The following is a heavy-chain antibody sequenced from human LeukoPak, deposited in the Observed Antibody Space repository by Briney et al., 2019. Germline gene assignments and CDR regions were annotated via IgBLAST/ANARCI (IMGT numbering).Heavy chain of an antibody. V-gene: IGHV4-4*02. Sequence: SETLSLTCGASGGSISSNNWWSRVRQPPGQGLEWIGEVSLTGETNYNPSLNGRVTMSLDGSRKQLSLTLTSVTAADTAIYYGSRESRAFYPFGYWGQGTLVIVPP. CDR2: VSLTGET. J-gene: IGHJ4*02. CDR3: SRESRAFYPFGY. CDR1: GGSISSNNW. D-gene: IGHD2/OR15-2a*01.